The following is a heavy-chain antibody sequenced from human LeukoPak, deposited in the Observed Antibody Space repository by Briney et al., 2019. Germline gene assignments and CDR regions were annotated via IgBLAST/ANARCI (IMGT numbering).Heavy chain of an antibody. CDR3: ARERWFYGSGYYHPFDY. Sequence: ASVKISCKASGYTFSSYGINWVRQAPGQGLEWMGWISAYNGHTDYAQKFQGRVTVTTDTSTNTACMELRSLRSDDTAVYYCARERWFYGSGYYHPFDYWGQGTLVTVSS. CDR2: ISAYNGHT. CDR1: GYTFSSYG. D-gene: IGHD3-22*01. J-gene: IGHJ4*02. V-gene: IGHV1-18*01.